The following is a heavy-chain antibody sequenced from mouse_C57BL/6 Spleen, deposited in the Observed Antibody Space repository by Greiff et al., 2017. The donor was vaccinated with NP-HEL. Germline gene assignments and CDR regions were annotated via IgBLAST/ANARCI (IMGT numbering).Heavy chain of an antibody. J-gene: IGHJ3*01. V-gene: IGHV1-52*01. CDR1: GYTFTSYW. CDR2: IDPSDSET. CDR3: ARNEDDGYYDY. D-gene: IGHD2-3*01. Sequence: QVQLQQPGAELVRPGSSVKLSCKASGYTFTSYWMHWVKQRPIQGLEWIGNIDPSDSETHYNQKFKDKATLTVDKSSSTAYMQLSSLTSEDSAVYYCARNEDDGYYDYWGQGTLVTVSA.